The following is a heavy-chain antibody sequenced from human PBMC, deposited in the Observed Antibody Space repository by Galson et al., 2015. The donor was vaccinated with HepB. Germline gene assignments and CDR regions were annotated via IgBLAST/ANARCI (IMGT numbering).Heavy chain of an antibody. V-gene: IGHV3-30*03. CDR3: AREMGSFVGAFDI. J-gene: IGHJ3*02. D-gene: IGHD3-16*01. Sequence: SLRLSCAASGFTFSSYGMHWVRQAPGKELEWVAVISYDGSNKYYADSVKGRFTISRDNSKNTLYLQMNSLRAEDTAVYYCAREMGSFVGAFDIWGQGTMVTVSS. CDR2: ISYDGSNK. CDR1: GFTFSSYG.